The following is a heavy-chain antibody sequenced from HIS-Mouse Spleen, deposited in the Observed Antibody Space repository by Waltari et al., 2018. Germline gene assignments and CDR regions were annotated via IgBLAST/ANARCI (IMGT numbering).Heavy chain of an antibody. D-gene: IGHD6-13*01. J-gene: IGHJ1*01. CDR3: AKDGEAGDFQH. V-gene: IGHV3-43*01. CDR1: GFPFDDYT. CDR2: ISWDGGST. Sequence: EVQLVESGGVVVQPGGSLRLSCAASGFPFDDYTMHWVRQGPGKGLEWVSLISWDGGSTYYADSVKGRFTISRDNSKNSLYVQMNSLRTEDTALYYCAKDGEAGDFQHWGQGTLVTVSS.